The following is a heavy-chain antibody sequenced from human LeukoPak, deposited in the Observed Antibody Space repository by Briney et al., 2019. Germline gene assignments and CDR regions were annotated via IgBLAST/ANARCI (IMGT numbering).Heavy chain of an antibody. CDR1: GGSISSSSYY. CDR3: ARHDRLEDPWFGELLSSFDY. J-gene: IGHJ4*02. V-gene: IGHV4-39*01. D-gene: IGHD3-10*01. CDR2: IYYSGST. Sequence: PSETLSLTCTVSGGSISSSSYYWGWIRQPPGKGLEWIGSIYYSGSTYYNPSLKSRVTISVDTSKNQFSLKLSSVTAADTAVYYCARHDRLEDPWFGELLSSFDYWGQGTLVTVSS.